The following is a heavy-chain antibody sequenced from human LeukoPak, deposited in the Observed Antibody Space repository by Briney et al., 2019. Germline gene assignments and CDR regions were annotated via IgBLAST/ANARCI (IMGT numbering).Heavy chain of an antibody. D-gene: IGHD6-6*01. V-gene: IGHV4-31*03. CDR2: IYYSGST. J-gene: IGHJ6*03. CDR3: ARMYSSSLDYYYYYMDV. CDR1: SGSISSGGYF. Sequence: PSETLSLTCTVSSGSISSGGYFWSWIRQHPGKGLEWIGYIYYSGSTYYNPSLRSRVTISVDTSKNQFSLKLSSVTAADTAVYYCARMYSSSLDYYYYYMDVWGKGTTVTVSS.